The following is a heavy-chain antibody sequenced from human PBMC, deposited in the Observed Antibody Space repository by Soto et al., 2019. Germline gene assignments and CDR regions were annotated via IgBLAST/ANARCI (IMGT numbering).Heavy chain of an antibody. CDR2: IIPIFGTA. V-gene: IGHV1-69*13. CDR1: GGTFSSYA. J-gene: IGHJ3*02. Sequence: GASVKVSCKASGGTFSSYAISWVRQAPGQGLEWMGGIIPIFGTANYAQKFQGRVTITADESTSTAYMELSSLRSEDTAVYYCARDSITMGRASAFDIWGQGTMVTVSS. D-gene: IGHD3-10*01. CDR3: ARDSITMGRASAFDI.